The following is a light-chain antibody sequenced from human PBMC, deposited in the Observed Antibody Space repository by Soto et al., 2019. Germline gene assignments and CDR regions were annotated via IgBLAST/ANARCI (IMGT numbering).Light chain of an antibody. J-gene: IGKJ5*01. CDR2: GAS. Sequence: DIQLTQSPSSLSASVGDRVTITCRASQGISNFVAWYQQKPGKAPKLLIYGASTLQSGVPSRFSGSGSGTDYILTISSLQPEDFATYYCQQSYRTPTFGQGTRLEIK. V-gene: IGKV1-39*01. CDR3: QQSYRTPT. CDR1: QGISNF.